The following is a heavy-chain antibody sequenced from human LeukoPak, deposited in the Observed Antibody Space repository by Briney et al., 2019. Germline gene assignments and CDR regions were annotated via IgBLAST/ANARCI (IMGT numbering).Heavy chain of an antibody. D-gene: IGHD5-12*01. CDR3: ARRRLFDY. CDR2: INHSGST. J-gene: IGHJ4*02. V-gene: IGHV4-39*07. Sequence: SSETLSLTCTVSGGSISSSSYYWGWIRQPPGKGLEWIGEINHSGSTNYNPSLKSRVTISVDTSKNQFSLKLSSVTAADTAVYYCARRRLFDYWGQGTLVTVSS. CDR1: GGSISSSSYY.